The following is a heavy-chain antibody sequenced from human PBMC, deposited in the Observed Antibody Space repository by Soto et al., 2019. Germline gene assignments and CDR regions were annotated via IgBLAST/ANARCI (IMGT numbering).Heavy chain of an antibody. J-gene: IGHJ3*01. D-gene: IGHD6-6*01. Sequence: PGESLKISCKGSGYSFTNYWIGWVRQMPGKGLEWLGIIYPGDSDTKYSPSFQGQVTISVDKSISTAYLQWSSLKASDTAIYYCARLASSSSDDAFDVWGLGTMVTVSS. CDR2: IYPGDSDT. CDR3: ARLASSSSDDAFDV. CDR1: GYSFTNYW. V-gene: IGHV5-51*01.